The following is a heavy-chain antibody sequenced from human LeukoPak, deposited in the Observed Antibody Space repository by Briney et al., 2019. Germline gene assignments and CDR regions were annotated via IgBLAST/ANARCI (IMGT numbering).Heavy chain of an antibody. V-gene: IGHV3-30*18. CDR1: GFTFSSYG. CDR3: AKGSSIVATILGY. J-gene: IGHJ4*02. D-gene: IGHD5-12*01. Sequence: GGSLRLSCAASGFTFSSYGMHWVRQAPGKGLEWVAVISYDGSNKYYADSVKGRFTISSDNSKNTLYLQMNSLRAEDTAVYYCAKGSSIVATILGYWGQGTLVTVSS. CDR2: ISYDGSNK.